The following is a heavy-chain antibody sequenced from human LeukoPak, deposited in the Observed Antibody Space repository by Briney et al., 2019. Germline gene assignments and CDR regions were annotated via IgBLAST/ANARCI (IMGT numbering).Heavy chain of an antibody. V-gene: IGHV3-30*12. D-gene: IGHD5-18*01. Sequence: GRSLRLSCAVSGFTFTTYGMHWVRQAPGKGLEWVAVISSDGSITSYGDSVKGRFSISRDNSKNTLYLQMNSLRAEDTAVYYCASARGSNYGSLGDWGQGTLVTVSS. CDR3: ASARGSNYGSLGD. J-gene: IGHJ4*02. CDR2: ISSDGSIT. CDR1: GFTFTTYG.